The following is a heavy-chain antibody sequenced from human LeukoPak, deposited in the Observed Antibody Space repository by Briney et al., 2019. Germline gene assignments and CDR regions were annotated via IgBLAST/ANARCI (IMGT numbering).Heavy chain of an antibody. CDR1: GGSFSGYY. D-gene: IGHD1-26*01. CDR3: ARVGGDY. J-gene: IGHJ4*02. V-gene: IGHV4-34*01. Sequence: SETLSLTCAVYGGSFSGYYWSWIRQPPGKGLEWIGEINHSGSTNSNPSLKSRVTISVDTSKNQFSLKLSSVTAADTAVYYCARVGGDYWGQGTLVTVSS. CDR2: INHSGST.